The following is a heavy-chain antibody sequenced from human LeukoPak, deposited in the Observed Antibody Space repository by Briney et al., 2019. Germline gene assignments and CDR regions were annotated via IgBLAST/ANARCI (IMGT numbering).Heavy chain of an antibody. CDR2: INAGNGNT. D-gene: IGHD3-9*01. CDR1: GYTLNYYS. V-gene: IGHV1-3*01. CDR3: ATGGPVRYFDWLPPVYYYGMDV. J-gene: IGHJ6*04. Sequence: RVPSVKVSCKASGYTLNYYSMHWVRHAPGQRLEWMGWINAGNGNTKYSQKFDGRVTITRDTSASTAYTELSSLRSEDTAVYYCATGGPVRYFDWLPPVYYYGMDVWRKGTTVTVSS.